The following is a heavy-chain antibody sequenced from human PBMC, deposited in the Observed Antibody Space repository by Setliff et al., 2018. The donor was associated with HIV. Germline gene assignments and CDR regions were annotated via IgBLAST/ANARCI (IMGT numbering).Heavy chain of an antibody. CDR3: AKSDYFDP. CDR1: GFTFSNFG. V-gene: IGHV3-23*01. Sequence: GGSLRLSCAASGFTFSNFGMHWVRQAPGKGLEWVSTVSGRGAATYYADSVKGRFTISRDNSKNTLYLEMNSLRAEDTATYYCAKSDYFDPWGQGTLVTVSS. D-gene: IGHD4-17*01. J-gene: IGHJ5*02. CDR2: VSGRGAAT.